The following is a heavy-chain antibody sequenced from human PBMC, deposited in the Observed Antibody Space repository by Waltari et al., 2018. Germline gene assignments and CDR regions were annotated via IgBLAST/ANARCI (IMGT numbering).Heavy chain of an antibody. CDR1: GFGFTAAW. Sequence: EVQMVESGGGSVKPGDSLRLSCVASGFGFTAAWLTWVRQAPGKGLDGVGRMKSQNDGATTDFAASVRGRFSISRDDSQNMVFLQMNSLRGEDTALYYCTTLDAPWGGWGHGTLVTVSS. D-gene: IGHD7-27*01. V-gene: IGHV3-15*01. J-gene: IGHJ4*01. CDR3: TTLDAPWGG. CDR2: MKSQNDGATT.